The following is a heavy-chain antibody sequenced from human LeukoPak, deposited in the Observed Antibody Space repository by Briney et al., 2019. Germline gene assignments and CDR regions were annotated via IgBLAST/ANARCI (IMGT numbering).Heavy chain of an antibody. CDR1: GGSISSSSYY. CDR2: IYYSGST. Sequence: PSETLSLTCTVSGGSISSSSYYWGWIRQPPGKGLEWIGRIYYSGSTYYNPSLKSRVTISVDTSKNQFSLKLSSVTAADTAVYYCARHDTTSIAAAGTFDYWGQGTLVTVSS. D-gene: IGHD6-13*01. J-gene: IGHJ4*02. V-gene: IGHV4-39*01. CDR3: ARHDTTSIAAAGTFDY.